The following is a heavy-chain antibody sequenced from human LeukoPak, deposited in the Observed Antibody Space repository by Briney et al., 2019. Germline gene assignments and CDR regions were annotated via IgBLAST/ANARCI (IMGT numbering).Heavy chain of an antibody. V-gene: IGHV3-21*01. CDR2: IGSSSSYI. D-gene: IGHD3-9*01. J-gene: IGHJ4*02. Sequence: GGSLRLSCAASGFTFSSYSMNWVRQAPGKGLEWVSSIGSSSSYIYYADSVKGRFTISRDNAKNSLYLQMNSLRAEDTAVYYCARLLTGSPFDYWGQGTLVTVSS. CDR3: ARLLTGSPFDY. CDR1: GFTFSSYS.